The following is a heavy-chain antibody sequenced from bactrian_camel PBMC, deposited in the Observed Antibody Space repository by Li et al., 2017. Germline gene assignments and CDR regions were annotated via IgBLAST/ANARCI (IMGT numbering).Heavy chain of an antibody. CDR3: AADGVNLQLARGYNY. D-gene: IGHD6*01. J-gene: IGHJ4*01. CDR2: IDSDGTT. Sequence: QLVESGGGSVHAGGSLRLSCAASGYVYSRYCLGWFRQVPGKGREGVGEIDSDGTTRYAESVQGRFTISKDSAKNTLYLQMNNLKVEDTAMYYCAADGVNLQLARGYNYWGQGTQVTVS. V-gene: IGHV3S26*01. CDR1: GYVYSRYC.